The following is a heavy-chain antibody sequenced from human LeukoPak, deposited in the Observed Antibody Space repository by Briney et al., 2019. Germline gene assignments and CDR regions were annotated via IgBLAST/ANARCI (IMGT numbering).Heavy chain of an antibody. V-gene: IGHV3-64*01. J-gene: IGHJ4*02. CDR1: GFTFSSYA. CDR3: ARNYYGSGSYYLFDY. CDR2: ISSNGGST. D-gene: IGHD3-10*01. Sequence: PGGSLRLSCAASGFTFSSYAMHWVRQAPGKGLEYVSAISSNGGSTYYANSVKGRFTISRDNSKNTLYLQMGSLRDEDTAVYYCARNYYGSGSYYLFDYWGQGTLVTVSS.